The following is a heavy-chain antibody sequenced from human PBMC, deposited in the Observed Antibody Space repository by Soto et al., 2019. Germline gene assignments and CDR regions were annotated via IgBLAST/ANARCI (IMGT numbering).Heavy chain of an antibody. CDR3: ARHWIAGSSIP. Sequence: QVQLQESGPGLVKPSENLSLTCSVSGDSISSSSQYWGWIRQPPGKGLEWIGSIHYSGTSYYNPSLKSRVTIFVDTSKNQLSLKLSSVTAADTAVYYCARHWIAGSSIPWGQGTLVTVSS. J-gene: IGHJ5*02. CDR1: GDSISSSSQY. V-gene: IGHV4-39*01. CDR2: IHYSGTS. D-gene: IGHD2-21*01.